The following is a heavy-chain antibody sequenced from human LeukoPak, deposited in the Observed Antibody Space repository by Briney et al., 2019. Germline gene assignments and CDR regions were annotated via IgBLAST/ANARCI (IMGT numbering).Heavy chain of an antibody. J-gene: IGHJ4*02. CDR2: IYYSGST. CDR3: ARGGREAVAGTGGFDY. CDR1: GGSISSSSYY. D-gene: IGHD6-19*01. V-gene: IGHV4-61*01. Sequence: SETLSLTCTVSGGSISSSSYYWSWIRQPPGKGLEWIGYIYYSGSTNYNPSLKSRVTISVDTSKNQFSLKLSSVTAADTAVYYCARGGREAVAGTGGFDYWGQGTLVTVSS.